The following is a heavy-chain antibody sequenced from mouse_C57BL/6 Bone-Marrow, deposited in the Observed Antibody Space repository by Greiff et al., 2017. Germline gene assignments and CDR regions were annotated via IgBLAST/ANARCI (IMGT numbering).Heavy chain of an antibody. CDR1: GYTFTSYW. D-gene: IGHD2-3*01. CDR3: ARWEIDGYYLSYAMGY. V-gene: IGHV1-53*01. J-gene: IGHJ4*01. CDR2: INPSNGGT. Sequence: VQLQQPGTELVKPGASVKLSCKASGYTFTSYWMHWVKQRPGQGLEWIGNINPSNGGTNYNEKFKSKATLTVDKSSCTAYMQLRSLTSVDSAVYYCARWEIDGYYLSYAMGYWGQGTSVTVSS.